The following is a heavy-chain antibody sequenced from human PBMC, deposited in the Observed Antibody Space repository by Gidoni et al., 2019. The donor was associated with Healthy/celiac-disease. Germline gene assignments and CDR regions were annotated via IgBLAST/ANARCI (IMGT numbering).Heavy chain of an antibody. V-gene: IGHV1-18*01. J-gene: IGHJ5*02. CDR1: AYTFTSYG. D-gene: IGHD3-22*01. Sequence: QVQLVQSGAEVKKPGSSVKVSCKASAYTFTSYGISWVRQAPAQGLEWMGWISAYNGNTNYAQKLQGRVTMTTDTSTSTAYMELRSLRSDDTAVYYCAGRCYDSSGHPRFDPWGQGTLVTVSS. CDR3: AGRCYDSSGHPRFDP. CDR2: ISAYNGNT.